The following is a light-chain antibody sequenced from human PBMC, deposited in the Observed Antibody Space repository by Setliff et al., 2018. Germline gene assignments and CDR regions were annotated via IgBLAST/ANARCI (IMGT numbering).Light chain of an antibody. CDR1: SSNIGAGHN. CDR2: GNT. CDR3: QSYDSSLSAYV. Sequence: QSVLTQPPSVSGAPGQRVTISCTGSSSNIGAGHNVHWYQQLPGTAPKLRIHGNTNRPSGVPDRFSGSRSGTSASLAITGLQAEDEAEFYCQSYDSSLSAYVFGTGTKVTVL. V-gene: IGLV1-40*01. J-gene: IGLJ1*01.